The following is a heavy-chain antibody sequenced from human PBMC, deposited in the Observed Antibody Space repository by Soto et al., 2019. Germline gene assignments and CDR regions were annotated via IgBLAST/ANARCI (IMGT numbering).Heavy chain of an antibody. CDR3: ARDKNAAAGTNNWLDP. D-gene: IGHD6-13*01. Sequence: GGSLRLSCAASGFTFSSYSMNWVRQAPGKGLEWVSYISSSSSTIYYADSVKGRFTISRDNAKNSLYLQMNSLRDEDTAVYYCARDKNAAAGTNNWLDPWGQGTLVTVPS. V-gene: IGHV3-48*02. CDR1: GFTFSSYS. CDR2: ISSSSSTI. J-gene: IGHJ5*02.